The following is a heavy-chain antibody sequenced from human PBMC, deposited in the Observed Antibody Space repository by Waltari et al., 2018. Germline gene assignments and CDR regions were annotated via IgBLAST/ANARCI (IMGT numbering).Heavy chain of an antibody. V-gene: IGHV3-30*18. Sequence: QVQLVESGGGVVQPGRSLRLSCAASGFTFSSYGRHWFRRAPGKGLEWVAVISYDGSNKYYADSVKGRFTISRDNSKNTLYLQMNSLRAEDTAVYYCAKDRGYSSSCSDYWGQGTLVTVSS. CDR2: ISYDGSNK. CDR1: GFTFSSYG. J-gene: IGHJ4*02. D-gene: IGHD6-13*01. CDR3: AKDRGYSSSCSDY.